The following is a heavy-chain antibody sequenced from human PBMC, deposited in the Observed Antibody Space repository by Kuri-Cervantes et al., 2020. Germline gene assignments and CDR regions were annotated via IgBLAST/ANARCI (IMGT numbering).Heavy chain of an antibody. J-gene: IGHJ3*02. CDR3: ARVAYNWNDVTLDAFDI. CDR2: ISSSSSYI. D-gene: IGHD1-20*01. Sequence: GESLKISCAASGFTFSSFGMHGVRQAPGKGLEWVSSISSSSSYIYYADSVKGRFTISRDNAKNSLYLQMNSLRAEDTAVYYCARVAYNWNDVTLDAFDIWGQGTMVTVSS. CDR1: GFTFSSFG. V-gene: IGHV3-21*01.